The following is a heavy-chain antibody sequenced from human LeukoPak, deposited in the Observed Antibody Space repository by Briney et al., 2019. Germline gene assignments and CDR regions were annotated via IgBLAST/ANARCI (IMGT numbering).Heavy chain of an antibody. CDR1: GGSISSHY. V-gene: IGHV4-59*08. D-gene: IGHD1-26*01. Sequence: PSETLSLTCTVSGGSISSHYWSWIRQPPGKGLEWIGYIYYTGNTNYNPSLKSRVTISVDTSKNQFSLKLSSVTAADTAIYYCARLGGATSPFGYWGQGTLVTVSS. J-gene: IGHJ4*02. CDR3: ARLGGATSPFGY. CDR2: IYYTGNT.